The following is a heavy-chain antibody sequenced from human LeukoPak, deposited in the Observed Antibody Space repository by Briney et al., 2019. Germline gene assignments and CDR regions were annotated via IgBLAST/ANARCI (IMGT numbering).Heavy chain of an antibody. V-gene: IGHV1-18*01. J-gene: IGHJ6*02. Sequence: ASVKVSCKASGYTFTSYGISWVRQAPGQGLEWMGWISAYNGNIKYSQKFQGRVTITGDTSASTAYMELSSLRSEDTAVYYCARGYCSSTSCYMDVWGQGTTVT. CDR1: GYTFTSYG. D-gene: IGHD2-2*01. CDR3: ARGYCSSTSCYMDV. CDR2: ISAYNGNI.